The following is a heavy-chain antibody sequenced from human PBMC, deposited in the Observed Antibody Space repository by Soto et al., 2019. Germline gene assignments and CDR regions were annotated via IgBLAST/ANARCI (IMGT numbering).Heavy chain of an antibody. Sequence: QVQLVQSGAEVKKSGASVKVSCKASGYTFTSYDINWVRQATGQGLEWMGWMNPNSGNTGYAQKFQGRVTMTRNTSISTAYMERSSLRYEDPAVYYCARERSAASTGWFDPWGQGTLVTVSS. D-gene: IGHD6-13*01. CDR1: GYTFTSYD. CDR2: MNPNSGNT. V-gene: IGHV1-8*01. CDR3: ARERSAASTGWFDP. J-gene: IGHJ5*02.